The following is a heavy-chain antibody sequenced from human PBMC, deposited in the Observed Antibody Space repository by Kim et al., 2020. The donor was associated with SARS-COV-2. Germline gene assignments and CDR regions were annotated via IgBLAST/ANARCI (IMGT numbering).Heavy chain of an antibody. CDR2: ISGSGGGT. CDR1: GFTFSSYP. D-gene: IGHD1-20*01. V-gene: IGHV3-23*01. J-gene: IGHJ5*02. Sequence: GGSLRLSCVASGFTFSSYPMAWVRQTPGKGLVWVSSISGSGGGTYYADSVKGRFTISRDNSKNTLYLQMSTLRAEDTALYYCAKSGRHTDNLNYFDPWGQGTLVTVSS. CDR3: AKSGRHTDNLNYFDP.